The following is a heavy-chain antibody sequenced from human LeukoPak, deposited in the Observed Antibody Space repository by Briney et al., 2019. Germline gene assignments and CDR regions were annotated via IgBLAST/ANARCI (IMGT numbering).Heavy chain of an antibody. V-gene: IGHV4-4*02. J-gene: IGHJ4*02. CDR3: ASTIFGVVMPGDY. CDR2: IYHSGST. CDR1: GGSISSSNW. Sequence: PSETLSLTCAVSGGSISSSNWWSWVRQPPGKGLEWIGEIYHSGSTNYNPSLKSRVTISVDKSKNQFSLKLSSVTAADTAVYYCASTIFGVVMPGDYWGQGTLVTVSS. D-gene: IGHD3-3*01.